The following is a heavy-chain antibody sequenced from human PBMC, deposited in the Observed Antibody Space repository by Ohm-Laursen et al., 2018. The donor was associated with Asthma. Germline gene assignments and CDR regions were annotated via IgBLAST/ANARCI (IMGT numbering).Heavy chain of an antibody. CDR3: ARVSGLRRYFDY. Sequence: LSLTCTAPGFIFNNDFMSWIRQAPGKGLEWVSYTSGTGSVIYYADSVKGRFTISRDNAKNSLYLQMNSLRAEDTAVYYCARVSGLRRYFDYWGQGTLVTVSS. CDR2: TSGTGSVI. V-gene: IGHV3-11*01. J-gene: IGHJ4*02. CDR1: GFIFNNDF. D-gene: IGHD4-17*01.